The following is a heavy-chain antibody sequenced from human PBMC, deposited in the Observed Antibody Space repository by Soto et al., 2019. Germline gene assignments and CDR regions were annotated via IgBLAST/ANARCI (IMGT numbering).Heavy chain of an antibody. D-gene: IGHD3-10*01. Sequence: GASVKVSCKASGYTFTSYGISWVRQAPGQGLEWMGWISAYNGNTNYAQKLQGRVTMTTDTSTSTAYMELRSLRSDDTAVYYCAREVDGSGRTEDPYYYGMDVWGQGTTVTVSS. CDR3: AREVDGSGRTEDPYYYGMDV. CDR2: ISAYNGNT. V-gene: IGHV1-18*01. J-gene: IGHJ6*02. CDR1: GYTFTSYG.